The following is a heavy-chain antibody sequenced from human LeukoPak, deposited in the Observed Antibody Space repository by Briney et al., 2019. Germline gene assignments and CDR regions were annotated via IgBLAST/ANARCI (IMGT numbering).Heavy chain of an antibody. CDR1: GGSISSYY. V-gene: IGHV4-59*08. D-gene: IGHD4-23*01. CDR3: ARPEDYGGNSFPSDY. J-gene: IGHJ4*02. Sequence: PSETLSLTCTVSGGSISSYYWGWIRQPPGKGLEWIGYIYYSGSTNYNPSLKSRVTISVDTSKNQFSLKLSSVTAADTAVYYCARPEDYGGNSFPSDYWGQGTLVTVSS. CDR2: IYYSGST.